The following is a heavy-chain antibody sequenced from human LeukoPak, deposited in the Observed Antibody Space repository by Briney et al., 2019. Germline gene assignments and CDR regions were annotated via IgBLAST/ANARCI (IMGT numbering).Heavy chain of an antibody. D-gene: IGHD3-10*01. Sequence: GASVKVSCKASGYTFTGYYMHWVRQAPGQGVEWMGRINPNSGGRNSAQKFQGRVTMTRDTSISTAYMELSRLRSDDTAVYYCARSYYYGSGSRVDWFDPWGQGTLVTVSS. J-gene: IGHJ5*02. CDR3: ARSYYYGSGSRVDWFDP. CDR1: GYTFTGYY. CDR2: INPNSGGR. V-gene: IGHV1-2*06.